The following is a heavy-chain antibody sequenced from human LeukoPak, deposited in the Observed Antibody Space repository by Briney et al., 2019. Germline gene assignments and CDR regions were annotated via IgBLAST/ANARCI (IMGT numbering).Heavy chain of an antibody. Sequence: PSETLSLTCSVSGGSISSYYWSWIRQPPGKGLEWIGYIYYSGSTNYNPSLKSRVTISVDTSKNQFSLKLSSVTAADTAVYYCAGAAAGMRYYFDYWGQGTLVTVSS. J-gene: IGHJ4*02. CDR3: AGAAAGMRYYFDY. D-gene: IGHD6-13*01. CDR2: IYYSGST. CDR1: GGSISSYY. V-gene: IGHV4-59*01.